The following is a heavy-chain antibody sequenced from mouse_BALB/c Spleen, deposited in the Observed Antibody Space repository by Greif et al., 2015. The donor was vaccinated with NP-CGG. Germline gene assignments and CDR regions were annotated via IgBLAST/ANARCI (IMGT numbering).Heavy chain of an antibody. D-gene: IGHD4-1*01. Sequence: QVQLKQSGPELVKPGASVRISCKASGYTFTSYYIHWVKQRPGQGLEWIGWIYPGNVNTKYNEKFKGKATLTADKSSSTAYMQLSSLTSEDSAVYFCARDANWVFDYWGQGTTLTVSS. V-gene: IGHV1S56*01. CDR1: GYTFTSYY. CDR3: ARDANWVFDY. CDR2: IYPGNVNT. J-gene: IGHJ2*01.